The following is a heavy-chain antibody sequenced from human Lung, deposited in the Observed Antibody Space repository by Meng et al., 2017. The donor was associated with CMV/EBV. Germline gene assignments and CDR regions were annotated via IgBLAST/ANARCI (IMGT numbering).Heavy chain of an antibody. V-gene: IGHV3-23*01. CDR1: GFTFSSYV. Sequence: GESLKISCAASGFTFSSYVMTWVRQAPGKGLEWVSGIGPSGGNTYYADSVKGRFTISRDNSRNTLYLQMNGLRAEDTAVYYCAKAGYSSSWYVFDYWGQGTLVXVSS. CDR2: IGPSGGNT. CDR3: AKAGYSSSWYVFDY. D-gene: IGHD6-13*01. J-gene: IGHJ4*02.